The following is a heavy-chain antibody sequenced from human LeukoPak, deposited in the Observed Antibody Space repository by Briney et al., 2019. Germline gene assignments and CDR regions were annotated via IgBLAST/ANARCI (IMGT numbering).Heavy chain of an antibody. CDR2: IYYSGST. D-gene: IGHD2-2*01. Sequence: SETLSLTCTVSGGSISSYYWSWIRRPPGKGLEWIGYIYYSGSTNYNPSLKSRVTISVDTSKNQFSLKLSSVTAADTAVYYCARADCSSTSCLHNNFDYWGQGTLVTVSS. CDR1: GGSISSYY. CDR3: ARADCSSTSCLHNNFDY. V-gene: IGHV4-59*01. J-gene: IGHJ4*02.